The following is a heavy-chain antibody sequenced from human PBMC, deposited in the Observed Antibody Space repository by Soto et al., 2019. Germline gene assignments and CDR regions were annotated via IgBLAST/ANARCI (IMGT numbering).Heavy chain of an antibody. CDR2: IIPIFGTA. J-gene: IGHJ4*02. D-gene: IGHD6-13*01. V-gene: IGHV1-69*13. CDR1: GGTFSSYA. CDR3: ARAIEAYSSSYYFDY. Sequence: GASVKVSCKASGGTFSSYAISWVRQAPGQGLEWMGGIIPIFGTANYAQKFQGRVTITADESTSTAYMELSSLRSEDTAVYYCARAIEAYSSSYYFDYWGQGTLVTVSS.